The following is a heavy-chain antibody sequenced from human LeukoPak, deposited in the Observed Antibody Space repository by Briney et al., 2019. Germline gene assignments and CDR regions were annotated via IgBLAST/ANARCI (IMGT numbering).Heavy chain of an antibody. Sequence: SQTLSLTCAVSGGSITSDTYNWSWIRQPPGKGLEWIGYILHSGSTYYNPSLKSRVTISIDTSKSQFSLKLSSVTAADTAVYYCAKTRDFWSGYFDYWGQGTLVTVSS. CDR3: AKTRDFWSGYFDY. CDR2: ILHSGST. CDR1: GGSITSDTYN. J-gene: IGHJ4*02. V-gene: IGHV4-30-2*01. D-gene: IGHD3-3*01.